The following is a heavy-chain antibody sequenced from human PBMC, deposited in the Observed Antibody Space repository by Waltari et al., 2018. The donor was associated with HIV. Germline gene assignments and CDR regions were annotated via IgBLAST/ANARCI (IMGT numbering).Heavy chain of an antibody. V-gene: IGHV3-23*04. D-gene: IGHD3-22*01. CDR2: IRGSGGST. CDR3: AKVADSSGPKDY. Sequence: EVQLVESGGGLVQRGGSLRLSCAASGFTFSSYPMSWVRQAPGKGLGWVSAIRGSGGSTYYADSVKGRFTISRDNSKNTLYLQMNSLRAEDTAVYYCAKVADSSGPKDYWGQGTLVTVSS. CDR1: GFTFSSYP. J-gene: IGHJ4*02.